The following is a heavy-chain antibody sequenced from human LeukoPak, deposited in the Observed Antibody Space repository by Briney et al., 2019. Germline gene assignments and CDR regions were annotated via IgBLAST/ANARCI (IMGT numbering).Heavy chain of an antibody. J-gene: IGHJ4*02. Sequence: GGSLRLSCAASGFTFSSYWMSWVRQAPGKELEWVANIKQDGSEKYYVDSVKGRFTISRDNAKNSLYLQMNSLRAEDTAVYYCARVLIAVAGPQYPKDYWGQGTLVTVSS. CDR3: ARVLIAVAGPQYPKDY. D-gene: IGHD6-19*01. V-gene: IGHV3-7*01. CDR2: IKQDGSEK. CDR1: GFTFSSYW.